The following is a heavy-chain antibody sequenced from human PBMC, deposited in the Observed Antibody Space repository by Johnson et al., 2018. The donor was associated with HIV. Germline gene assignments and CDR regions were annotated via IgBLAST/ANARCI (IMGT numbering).Heavy chain of an antibody. V-gene: IGHV3-30*03. CDR1: GFTFSSYG. Sequence: QVQLVESGGGVVPPGRSLRLSCSASGFTFSSYGMHWVRQAPGKGLEWAAVISYDGSDKYYADSVKGRFTISRDNSKNTLYLQMNSLRAEDTAVYYCARVGDSSSSLGAFDIWGQGTMVTVSS. CDR3: ARVGDSSSSLGAFDI. D-gene: IGHD6-6*01. J-gene: IGHJ3*02. CDR2: ISYDGSDK.